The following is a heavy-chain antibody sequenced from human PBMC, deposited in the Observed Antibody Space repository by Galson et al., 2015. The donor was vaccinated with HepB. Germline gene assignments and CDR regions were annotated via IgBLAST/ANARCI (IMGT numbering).Heavy chain of an antibody. CDR3: AEGGAARPFDY. CDR1: GFTFSSYS. J-gene: IGHJ4*02. Sequence: SLRLSCGASGFTFSSYSMNWVRQAPGKGLEWVSYISSSSSTIYYADSVKGRFTISRDNAKNSLYLQMNSLRAEDTAVYYCAEGGAARPFDYWGQGTLVTVSS. D-gene: IGHD6-6*01. CDR2: ISSSSSTI. V-gene: IGHV3-48*01.